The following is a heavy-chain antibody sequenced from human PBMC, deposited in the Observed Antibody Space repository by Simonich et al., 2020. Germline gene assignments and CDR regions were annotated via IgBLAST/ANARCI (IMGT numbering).Heavy chain of an antibody. CDR3: ASASYGSGSYYDY. CDR1: GYTFTGYY. J-gene: IGHJ4*02. CDR2: INPNSGGT. V-gene: IGHV1-2*02. D-gene: IGHD3-10*01. Sequence: QVQLVQSGAEVKKPGASVKVSCKASGYTFTGYYMHWVRQAPGQGLGWMGWINPNSGGTNYAQKVQGRVTMTRDTSISTAYMELSRLRSDDTAVYYCASASYGSGSYYDYWGQGTLVTVSS.